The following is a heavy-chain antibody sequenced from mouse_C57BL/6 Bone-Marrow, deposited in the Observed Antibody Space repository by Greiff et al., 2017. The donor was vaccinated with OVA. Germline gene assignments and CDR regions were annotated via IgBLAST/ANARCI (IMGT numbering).Heavy chain of an antibody. Sequence: VLLVESGPELVKPGASVKISCKASGYAFSSSWMNWVKQRPGKGLEWIGRIYPGDGDTNYNGKFKGKATLTADKSSSTAYMQHSSLTMEDSAVYYGARHEDGYDTSDFDGGGQGNSLTVSA. CDR2: IYPGDGDT. V-gene: IGHV1-82*01. CDR1: GYAFSSSW. J-gene: IGHJ2*03. CDR3: ARHEDGYDTSDFDG. D-gene: IGHD2-2*01.